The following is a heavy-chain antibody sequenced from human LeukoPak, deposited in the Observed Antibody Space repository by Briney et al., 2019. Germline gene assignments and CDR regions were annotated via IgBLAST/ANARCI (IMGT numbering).Heavy chain of an antibody. V-gene: IGHV4-34*01. J-gene: IGHJ4*02. CDR3: ARGGPGTDIVVVVAATSPEYCFDY. CDR2: INHSGST. D-gene: IGHD2-15*01. Sequence: SETLSLTCAVYGGSFSGYYWSWIRQPPGKGLEWIGEINHSGSTNYNPSLKSRVTISVDTSKNQFSLKLSSVTAADTAVYYCARGGPGTDIVVVVAATSPEYCFDYWGQGTLVTVSS. CDR1: GGSFSGYY.